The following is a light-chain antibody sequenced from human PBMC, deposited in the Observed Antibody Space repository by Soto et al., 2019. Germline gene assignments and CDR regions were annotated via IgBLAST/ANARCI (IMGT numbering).Light chain of an antibody. J-gene: IGKJ1*01. CDR3: LQDYNYPWT. CDR2: AAY. CDR1: QGIAND. Sequence: AIQMTQSPSSLSASVGDRVTITCRASQGIANDLGWYQQKPGKAPNLLIYAAYYLHSDVPSRFSGSGSGTDFTLTISSLQPEDFATYYCLQDYNYPWTFGQGTKVEIK. V-gene: IGKV1-6*01.